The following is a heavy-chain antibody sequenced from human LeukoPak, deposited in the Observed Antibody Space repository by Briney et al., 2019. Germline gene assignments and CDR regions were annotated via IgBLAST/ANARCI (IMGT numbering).Heavy chain of an antibody. D-gene: IGHD1-26*01. CDR3: ARYEWEQGLFDY. V-gene: IGHV4-38-2*02. J-gene: IGHJ4*02. CDR1: GYSISSGYY. Sequence: SETLSLTCTVSGYSISSGYYWGWIRQPPGKGLEWIGSIYHSGSTYYNPSLKSRVTISVDTSKNQFSLKLSPVTAADTAVYYCARYEWEQGLFDYWGQGTLVTVSS. CDR2: IYHSGST.